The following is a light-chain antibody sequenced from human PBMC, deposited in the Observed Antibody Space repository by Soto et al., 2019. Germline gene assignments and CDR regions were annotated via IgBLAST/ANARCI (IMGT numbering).Light chain of an antibody. J-gene: IGKJ5*01. Sequence: DIQMTQSPSSLSVSVGDRVTITCRASQSIGGFLNWYQQKLGKAPKLLIYAASSLERGVPSRFSGNESGTDFTFTINSLQPEDIATYYCQQYESLPITFGQGTRLEI. V-gene: IGKV1-33*01. CDR1: QSIGGF. CDR3: QQYESLPIT. CDR2: AAS.